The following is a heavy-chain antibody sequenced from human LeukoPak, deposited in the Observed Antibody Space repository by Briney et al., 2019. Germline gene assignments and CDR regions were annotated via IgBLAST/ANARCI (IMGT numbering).Heavy chain of an antibody. CDR2: INSDGSST. J-gene: IGHJ4*02. V-gene: IGHV3-74*01. Sequence: GGSLRLSCAASGFTFSSYWMHWVRQAPGKGLVWVSRINSDGSSTYYADSVKGRFTISRDNSKNTLYLQMNSLRAEDTAVYYCAKDFSNGGVDYWGQGTLVTVSS. D-gene: IGHD4-23*01. CDR3: AKDFSNGGVDY. CDR1: GFTFSSYW.